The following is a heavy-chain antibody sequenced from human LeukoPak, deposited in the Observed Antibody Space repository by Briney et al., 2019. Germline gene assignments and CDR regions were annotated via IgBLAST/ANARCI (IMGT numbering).Heavy chain of an antibody. CDR2: ISGSGGST. D-gene: IGHD3-10*01. CDR3: AKGVVLLWFGELFLFDY. CDR1: GFTFSSYA. V-gene: IGHV3-23*01. Sequence: GGSLRLSCAASGFTFSSYAMSWVRQAPGKGLEWVSAISGSGGSTYYADSVKGRFTISRDNSKNTLYLQMNSLRAEDTDVYYCAKGVVLLWFGELFLFDYWGQGTLVTVSS. J-gene: IGHJ4*02.